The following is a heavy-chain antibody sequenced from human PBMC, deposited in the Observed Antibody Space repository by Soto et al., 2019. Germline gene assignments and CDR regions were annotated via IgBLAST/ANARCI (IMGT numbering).Heavy chain of an antibody. V-gene: IGHV1-18*01. Sequence: ASVKVSCKASGYTFTSYGISWVRQAPGQGLEWMGWISAYNGNTNYAQKIQGRVTMTTDTSTSTAYMELRSLRSDDTAVFYCARGSGDIVVVPAAMNWFDPWGQGTLVTVSS. J-gene: IGHJ5*02. CDR3: ARGSGDIVVVPAAMNWFDP. CDR2: ISAYNGNT. CDR1: GYTFTSYG. D-gene: IGHD2-2*01.